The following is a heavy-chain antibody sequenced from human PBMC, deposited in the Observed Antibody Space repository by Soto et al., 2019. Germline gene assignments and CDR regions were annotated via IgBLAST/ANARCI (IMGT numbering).Heavy chain of an antibody. D-gene: IGHD3-16*02. J-gene: IGHJ3*02. CDR1: GFTCSSYA. CDR2: VIGRGGST. V-gene: IGHV3-23*01. CDR3: AKTKYYDYVWWSYRRKGGDAFDI. Sequence: EVQLLESGGGLVQPGGALRLSCAASGFTCSSYAMSWVRQAPGKGLSWVAAVIGRGGSTYYADSVKGRFTISRDNSKKPPYLHMSSLRAEDRAVHYCAKTKYYDYVWWSYRRKGGDAFDIWGQGTMVTVSS.